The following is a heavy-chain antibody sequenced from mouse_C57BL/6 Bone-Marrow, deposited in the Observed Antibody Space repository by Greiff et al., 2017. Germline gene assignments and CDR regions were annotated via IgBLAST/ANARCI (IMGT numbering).Heavy chain of an antibody. Sequence: QVQLQQSGAELARPGASVTLSCKASGYTFTSYGISWVKQRTGQGLEWIGEIYPRSGNTYYNEKFKGKATLTADKSSSTAYMELRSLTSEDSAVYFCARPGALYDYDAWFAYWGQGTLVTVSA. V-gene: IGHV1-81*01. CDR2: IYPRSGNT. J-gene: IGHJ3*01. CDR3: ARPGALYDYDAWFAY. CDR1: GYTFTSYG. D-gene: IGHD2-4*01.